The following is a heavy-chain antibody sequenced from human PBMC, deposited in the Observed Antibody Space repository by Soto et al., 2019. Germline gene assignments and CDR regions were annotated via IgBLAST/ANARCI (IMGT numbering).Heavy chain of an antibody. Sequence: ASVKVSCKASGYTFTSYYMHWVRQAPGQGLEWMGIINPSGGSTSYAQKFQGRVTMTRDASTSTVYMELSSLRSEDTAVYYCASKSIAARHGYYYYGMDVWGQGTTVTSP. D-gene: IGHD6-6*01. CDR1: GYTFTSYY. CDR3: ASKSIAARHGYYYYGMDV. CDR2: INPSGGST. V-gene: IGHV1-46*01. J-gene: IGHJ6*02.